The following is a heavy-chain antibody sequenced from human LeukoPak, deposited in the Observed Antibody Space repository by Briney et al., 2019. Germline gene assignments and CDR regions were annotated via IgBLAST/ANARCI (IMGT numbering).Heavy chain of an antibody. J-gene: IGHJ4*02. CDR3: ARDSHTVPFDY. CDR2: IYTSGST. V-gene: IGHV4-4*07. D-gene: IGHD4-11*01. Sequence: SGTLSLTCTVSGGSISSYFWSWLRQPAGKGLEWIGRIYTSGSTNYNLSLKSRVTMSVDTSKNQFSLKLSSVTAADTAVYYCARDSHTVPFDYWGQGTLVTVSS. CDR1: GGSISSYF.